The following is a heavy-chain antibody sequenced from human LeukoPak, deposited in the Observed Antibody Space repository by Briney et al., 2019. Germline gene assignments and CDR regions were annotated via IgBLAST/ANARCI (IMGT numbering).Heavy chain of an antibody. CDR1: GGTFSSYA. Sequence: ASVKVSCKASGGTFSSYAISWVRQAPGQGLEWMGGIIPIFGTANYAQKFQGRVTITADESTSTAYMELSSLRSEDTAVYYCARVSAVLEYCSSTSCYTHDYWGQGTLVTVSS. CDR3: ARVSAVLEYCSSTSCYTHDY. D-gene: IGHD2-2*02. CDR2: IIPIFGTA. J-gene: IGHJ4*02. V-gene: IGHV1-69*13.